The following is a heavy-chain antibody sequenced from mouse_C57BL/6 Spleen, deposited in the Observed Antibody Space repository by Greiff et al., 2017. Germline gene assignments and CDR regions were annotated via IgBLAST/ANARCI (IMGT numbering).Heavy chain of an antibody. Sequence: VHVKQSGAELVRPGASVKLSCTASGFNIKDDYMHWVKQRPEQGLEWIGWIDPENGDTEYASKFQGKATITADTSSNTAYLQLSSLTSEDTAVYYCTSGIYYDYGGFAYWGQGTLVTVSA. V-gene: IGHV14-4*01. CDR1: GFNIKDDY. D-gene: IGHD2-4*01. J-gene: IGHJ3*01. CDR3: TSGIYYDYGGFAY. CDR2: IDPENGDT.